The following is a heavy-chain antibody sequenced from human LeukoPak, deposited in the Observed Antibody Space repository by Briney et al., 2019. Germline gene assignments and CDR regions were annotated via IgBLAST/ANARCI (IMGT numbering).Heavy chain of an antibody. CDR1: GGSISSYY. D-gene: IGHD3-22*01. CDR2: IYYSGST. CDR3: ARVKYYYDSSGYSQNFDY. Sequence: PSETLSLTCTVSGGSISSYYWSWIRQPPGKGLEWIGYIYYSGSTNYNPSLKSRVTISVDTSKNQVSLKLSSVTAADTAVYYCARVKYYYDSSGYSQNFDYWGQGTLVTVSS. J-gene: IGHJ4*02. V-gene: IGHV4-59*01.